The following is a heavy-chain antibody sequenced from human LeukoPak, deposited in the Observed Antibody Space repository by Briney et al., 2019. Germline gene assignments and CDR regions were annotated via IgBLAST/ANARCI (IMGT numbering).Heavy chain of an antibody. CDR2: ISSTSSSI. CDR1: GFTFSSYT. D-gene: IGHD5-18*01. CDR3: ATWSRGYSYGLLGPFDY. V-gene: IGHV3-21*01. Sequence: PGGSLRLSCAASGFTFSSYTMNWVRQVPGKGLEWVSSISSTSSSIYYSDSVKGRFTISRDNAQNSLYLQMNSLRAEDTAVYYCATWSRGYSYGLLGPFDYWGQGTLVTVSS. J-gene: IGHJ4*02.